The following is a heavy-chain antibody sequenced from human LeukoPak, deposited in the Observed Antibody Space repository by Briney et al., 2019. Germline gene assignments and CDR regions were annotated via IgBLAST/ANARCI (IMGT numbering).Heavy chain of an antibody. D-gene: IGHD3-10*01. CDR2: VSGDGTTT. J-gene: IGHJ4*02. Sequence: GGSLRLSCAAYGFTFDSSWMHWVRQDPVKGLVWVARVSGDGTTTTYADSVKGRFTISRDNDKNTLYLQMNIVRAEDTAVYYCARGGSPFYWGQGSRVTVSS. CDR3: ARGGSPFY. V-gene: IGHV3-74*01. CDR1: GFTFDSSW.